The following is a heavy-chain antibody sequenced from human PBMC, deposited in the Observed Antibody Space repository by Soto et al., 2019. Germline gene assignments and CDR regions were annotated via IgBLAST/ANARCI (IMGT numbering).Heavy chain of an antibody. CDR2: IYHSGST. V-gene: IGHV4-30-2*01. CDR3: ARVGLGWDSSLRIYYYYGMDV. CDR1: GGSISSGGYS. J-gene: IGHJ6*02. D-gene: IGHD6-6*01. Sequence: QLQLQESGSGLVKPSQTLSLTCAVSGGSISSGGYSWSWIRQPPGKGLEWIGYIYHSGSTYYNPSLKSRVTISVDRSKNQFSLKLSSVTAADTAVYYCARVGLGWDSSLRIYYYYGMDVWGQGTTVTVSS.